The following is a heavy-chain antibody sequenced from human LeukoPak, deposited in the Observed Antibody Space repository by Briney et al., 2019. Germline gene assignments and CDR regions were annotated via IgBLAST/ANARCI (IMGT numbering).Heavy chain of an antibody. CDR3: ASGYSSSWPYFDY. V-gene: IGHV1-18*01. Sequence: GASVRVSCKASGYTFTIYGITWVRQAPGQGLEWMGWISPYNGNTNYAQKFQGRVTLTTDTSTATVFMEVGSLRADDTAVYYCASGYSSSWPYFDYWGQGTLVTVSS. CDR2: ISPYNGNT. CDR1: GYTFTIYG. J-gene: IGHJ4*02. D-gene: IGHD6-13*01.